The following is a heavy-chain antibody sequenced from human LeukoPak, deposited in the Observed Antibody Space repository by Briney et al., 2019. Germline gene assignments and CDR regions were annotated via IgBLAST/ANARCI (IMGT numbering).Heavy chain of an antibody. V-gene: IGHV3-23*01. CDR3: AKGGSSGSFDY. J-gene: IGHJ4*02. D-gene: IGHD3-22*01. CDR2: ISGSVGST. Sequence: GGSLRLSCAASGFTFSSYAMSWVRKAPGKGLGLVSAISGSVGSTYYADSVKGRFTISRDNSKNTLYLQMNSLRPEDTAVYYCAKGGSSGSFDYWGQGTLVTVSS. CDR1: GFTFSSYA.